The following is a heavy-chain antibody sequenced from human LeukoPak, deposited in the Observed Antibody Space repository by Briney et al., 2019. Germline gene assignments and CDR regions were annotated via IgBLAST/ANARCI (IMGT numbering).Heavy chain of an antibody. D-gene: IGHD3-10*02. V-gene: IGHV4-39*01. CDR1: GGPISSTNSY. CDR2: IYYSGST. Sequence: SETLSLTCTVSGGPISSTNSYWGWIRQPPGKGLEWIGSIYYSGSTYYNPSLKSRVTISVDTSKNQFSLKLSSVTAADTAVYYCARLTTMSRLFDIWGQGTMVTVSS. J-gene: IGHJ3*02. CDR3: ARLTTMSRLFDI.